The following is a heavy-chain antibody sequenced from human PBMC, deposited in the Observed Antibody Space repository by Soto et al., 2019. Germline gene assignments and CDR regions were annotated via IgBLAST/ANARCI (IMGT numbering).Heavy chain of an antibody. J-gene: IGHJ4*02. CDR2: ISSTTNYI. CDR1: GFTFTRYS. CDR3: ARESEDLTSNFDY. Sequence: PGGSLRLSCAASGFTFTRYSMNWVRQAPGKGLEWVSSISSTTNYIYYGDSMKGRFTISRDNAKNSLYLEMNSLRAEDTAVYYCARESEDLTSNFDYWGQGTLITVSS. V-gene: IGHV3-21*06.